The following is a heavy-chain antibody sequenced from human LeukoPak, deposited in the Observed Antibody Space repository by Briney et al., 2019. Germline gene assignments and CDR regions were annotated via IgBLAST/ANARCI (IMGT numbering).Heavy chain of an antibody. V-gene: IGHV4-39*01. D-gene: IGHD2-2*01. Sequence: SETLSLTCTVSGGSISRSDSYWGWIRQPPRKGLEWIGSISFSGSTYYNPSLKSRVTISIDTSKNQFSLTLSSVTAADTAVYYCARDQQYQRPAGWFDPWGQGTLVTVSS. CDR3: ARDQQYQRPAGWFDP. J-gene: IGHJ5*02. CDR2: ISFSGST. CDR1: GGSISRSDSY.